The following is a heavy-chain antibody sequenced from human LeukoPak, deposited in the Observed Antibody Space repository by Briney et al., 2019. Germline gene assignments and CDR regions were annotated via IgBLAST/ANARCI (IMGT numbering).Heavy chain of an antibody. V-gene: IGHV4-59*01. CDR2: IYYSGST. D-gene: IGHD6-13*01. CDR1: GGSISTYY. Sequence: SETLYLTCTVSGGSISTYYGNWIRQAPGKGLEWIGYIYYSGSTNYNPSLKSRVTISVDTSKNQFSLKLSSVTAADSAVYYCASGRPGIPYYYGMDVWGQGTTVTVSS. J-gene: IGHJ6*02. CDR3: ASGRPGIPYYYGMDV.